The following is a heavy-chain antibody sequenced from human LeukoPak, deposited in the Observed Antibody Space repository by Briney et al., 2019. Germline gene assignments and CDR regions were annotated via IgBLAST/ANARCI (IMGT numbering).Heavy chain of an antibody. V-gene: IGHV3-7*01. J-gene: IGHJ6*04. D-gene: IGHD3-10*02. CDR2: INEDGNDK. Sequence: PGGSLRLSCAASGFTFTDYWMTWVRQAPGKGLEWVANINEDGNDKYYVDSVKGRFTISKDNAKNSLYLQMNSLRADDTAVYYCAELGITMIGGVWGKGTTVTISS. CDR1: GFTFTDYW. CDR3: AELGITMIGGV.